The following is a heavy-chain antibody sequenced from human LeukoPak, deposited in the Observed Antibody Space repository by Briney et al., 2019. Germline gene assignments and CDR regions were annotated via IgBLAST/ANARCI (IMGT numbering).Heavy chain of an antibody. V-gene: IGHV4-39*01. CDR1: GGSISSSSYY. CDR2: IHHSGST. J-gene: IGHJ4*02. Sequence: SETLSLTCTVSGGSISSSSYYWAWIRQPPGQELEWIKTIHHSGSTYDNPSLKSRFTMSVDTSKNQFFLNLSSVTAADTAVYYCARLGGYHDPPDYWGQGTLVTVSS. D-gene: IGHD3-16*02. CDR3: ARLGGYHDPPDY.